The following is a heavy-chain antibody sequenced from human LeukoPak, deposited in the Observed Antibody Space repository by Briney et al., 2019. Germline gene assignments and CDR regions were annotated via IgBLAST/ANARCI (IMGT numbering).Heavy chain of an antibody. CDR1: DDSISSSTYY. CDR3: ARLAVIAAAS. J-gene: IGHJ4*02. V-gene: IGHV4-39*01. D-gene: IGHD6-13*01. Sequence: SETLSLTCIISDDSISSSTYYWGWIRQPPGKGLEWIGTLYYSGKTYYNPSLKSRVTISIDTSKNQFSLKLSSVTAADTAVYYCARLAVIAAASWGQGTLVTVSS. CDR2: LYYSGKT.